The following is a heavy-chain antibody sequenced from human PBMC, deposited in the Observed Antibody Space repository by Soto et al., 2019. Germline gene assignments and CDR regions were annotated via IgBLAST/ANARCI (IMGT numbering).Heavy chain of an antibody. Sequence: GASVKVSCKASGYTFTSYYMHWVRQAPGQGLEWMGIINPSGGSTRFAQKFQGRVTLTRDTSTSTVYMELSSLRSDDTAVYYCARDRCDTTSCYECDYWGQGTLVTV. D-gene: IGHD2-2*01. CDR1: GYTFTSYY. CDR2: INPSGGST. J-gene: IGHJ4*02. CDR3: ARDRCDTTSCYECDY. V-gene: IGHV1-46*01.